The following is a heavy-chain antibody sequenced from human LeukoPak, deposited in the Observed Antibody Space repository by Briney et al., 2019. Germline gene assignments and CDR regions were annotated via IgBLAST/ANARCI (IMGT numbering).Heavy chain of an antibody. D-gene: IGHD3-3*01. Sequence: SETLSLTCTVSGGSISSSSYYWGWIRQPPGKGLEWIGSIYYSGSTYYNPSLKSRVTISVDTSKNQFSLKLSSVTAADTAVYYCARVRYYDFWSGYYPWGQGTLVTVSS. CDR2: IYYSGST. J-gene: IGHJ5*02. CDR1: GGSISSSSYY. V-gene: IGHV4-39*07. CDR3: ARVRYYDFWSGYYP.